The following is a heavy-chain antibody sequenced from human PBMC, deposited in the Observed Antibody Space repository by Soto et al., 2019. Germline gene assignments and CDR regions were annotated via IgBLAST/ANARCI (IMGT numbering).Heavy chain of an antibody. Sequence: EVQLLESGGGLVQPGGSLRLSCAASGFTFSSYAMSWVRQAPGKGLEWVSTISGSGGSAYYADSVKGRFTISRDNSKNTLYLQMNSLRAEDTAVYYCARRTSGWYLAYGGQGTLVTVSS. V-gene: IGHV3-23*01. CDR3: ARRTSGWYLAY. CDR2: ISGSGGSA. D-gene: IGHD6-19*01. J-gene: IGHJ4*02. CDR1: GFTFSSYA.